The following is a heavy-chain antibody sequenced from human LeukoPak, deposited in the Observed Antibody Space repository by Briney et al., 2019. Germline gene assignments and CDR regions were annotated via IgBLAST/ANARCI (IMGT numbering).Heavy chain of an antibody. CDR1: GCTFSSHA. Sequence: GGSLRLSCAASGCTFSSHAMSWVRQAPGKGLEWVSGISGSGSSTFYADSVKGRFTISRDSSKNTLYLQMNSLRVEDTAMYYCVRPPPGYSSSWFYFHSWGQGTLVTVSS. J-gene: IGHJ4*02. D-gene: IGHD6-13*01. CDR2: ISGSGSST. V-gene: IGHV3-23*01. CDR3: VRPPPGYSSSWFYFHS.